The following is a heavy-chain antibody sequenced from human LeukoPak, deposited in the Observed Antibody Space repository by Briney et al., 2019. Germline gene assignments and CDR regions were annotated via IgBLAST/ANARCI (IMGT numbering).Heavy chain of an antibody. D-gene: IGHD3-10*01. CDR1: GYSFTSYW. Sequence: SGESLKISCKGSGYSFTSYWINWVRQMPGKGLEWMGRIDPSDSYTNYSPSFQGHVTISVDESISTAYLQWSSLKTSDTAMYYCARHGKRGSGSHDYWGQGTLVTVSS. V-gene: IGHV5-10-1*01. CDR2: IDPSDSYT. CDR3: ARHGKRGSGSHDY. J-gene: IGHJ4*02.